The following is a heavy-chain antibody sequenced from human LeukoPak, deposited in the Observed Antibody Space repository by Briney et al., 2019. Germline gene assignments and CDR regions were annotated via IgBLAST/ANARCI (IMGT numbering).Heavy chain of an antibody. CDR1: GFTFSSYG. J-gene: IGHJ4*02. D-gene: IGHD1-26*01. CDR3: AKQVGATGGDY. CDR2: ISYDGSNK. Sequence: GGSLRLSCAASGFTFSSYGMHWVGQAPGKGLEWVAVISYDGSNKYYADSVKGRFTISRDNSKNTLYLQMNSLRAEDTAVYYCAKQVGATGGDYWGQGTLVTVSS. V-gene: IGHV3-30*18.